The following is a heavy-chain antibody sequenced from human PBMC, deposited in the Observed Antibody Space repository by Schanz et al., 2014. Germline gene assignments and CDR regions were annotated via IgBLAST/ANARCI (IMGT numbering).Heavy chain of an antibody. J-gene: IGHJ6*02. CDR1: GFTVSDNY. CDR2: ISYVSLTL. CDR3: AKERVPDSMNYYGMDA. V-gene: IGHV3-11*04. D-gene: IGHD2-2*01. Sequence: QVQLVESGGGLVKPGGSLRLSCAASGFTVSDNYMTWVRQAPGKGLEWVSSISYVSLTLYYGDSVKGRFTVSRDNAKSSLYLQLNSLRAEDTAVYYCAKERVPDSMNYYGMDAWGQGTTVTVAS.